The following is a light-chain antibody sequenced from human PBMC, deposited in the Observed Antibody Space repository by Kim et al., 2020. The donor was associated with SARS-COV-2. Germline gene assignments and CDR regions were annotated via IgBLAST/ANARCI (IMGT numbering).Light chain of an antibody. CDR2: GAS. CDR1: QGISSN. V-gene: IGKV3D-15*01. J-gene: IGKJ1*01. CDR3: QQYHNWPPT. Sequence: EIVVTQSPVTLSVSPGERATLSCRASQGISSNLAWYQQKPGQAPRLLISGASTRATGIPARFSGGGSGTEFTLTISSLQSEDFAVYYCQQYHNWPPTFGQATKVDIK.